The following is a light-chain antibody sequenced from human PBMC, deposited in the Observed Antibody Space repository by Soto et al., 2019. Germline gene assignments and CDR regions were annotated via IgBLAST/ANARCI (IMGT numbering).Light chain of an antibody. CDR2: EVT. J-gene: IGLJ1*01. CDR1: SSDVGAYNF. V-gene: IGLV2-14*01. CDR3: TSYTTTNTPYV. Sequence: QSVLTQPASVSGSPGQSITISCSGTSSDVGAYNFVSWYQVHPGRAPKLIISEVTVRPSGVAHRFSGSKSGNSASLTISGLQAADEADYYCTSYTTTNTPYVFGSGTKLTVL.